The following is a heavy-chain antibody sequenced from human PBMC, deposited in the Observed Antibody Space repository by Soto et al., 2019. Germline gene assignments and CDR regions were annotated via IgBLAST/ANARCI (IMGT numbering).Heavy chain of an antibody. CDR1: GGTFSSYT. J-gene: IGHJ4*02. CDR3: ARVSSPNNGYGDYYFDY. D-gene: IGHD4-17*01. CDR2: IIPILGIA. V-gene: IGHV1-69*02. Sequence: VQLVQSGAEVKKPGSSVKVSCKASGGTFSSYTISRVRQAPGQGLEWMGRIIPILGIANYAKKFQDRVTITADKSTGTAYMEVSSLRSEDTAVYYCARVSSPNNGYGDYYFDYWGQGTLVTVSS.